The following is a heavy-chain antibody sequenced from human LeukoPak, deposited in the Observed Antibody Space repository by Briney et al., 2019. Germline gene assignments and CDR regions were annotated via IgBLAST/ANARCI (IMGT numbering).Heavy chain of an antibody. CDR2: IYYSGIT. V-gene: IGHV4-59*01. Sequence: SETLSLTCTVSGDSISSYYWSWIRQPPGKGLEWIGYIYYSGITNYNPSLKSRVTISVDTSKNQFSLKLSSVTAADTAVYYRARSLLDCSSTSCYRMDVWGQGTTVTVSS. D-gene: IGHD2-2*01. J-gene: IGHJ6*02. CDR3: ARSLLDCSSTSCYRMDV. CDR1: GDSISSYY.